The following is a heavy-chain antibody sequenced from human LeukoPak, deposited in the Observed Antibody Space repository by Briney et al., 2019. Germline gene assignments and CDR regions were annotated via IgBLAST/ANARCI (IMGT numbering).Heavy chain of an antibody. CDR3: AATYYYGSGSYYNRDY. J-gene: IGHJ4*02. CDR1: GGSISSGSYY. D-gene: IGHD3-10*01. CDR2: TYTSGST. V-gene: IGHV4-61*02. Sequence: SETLSLTCTVSGGSISSGSYYWSWIRQPAGKGLEWIGRTYTSGSTNYNPSLKSRVTISVDTSKNQFSLKLSSVTAADTAVYYCAATYYYGSGSYYNRDYWGQGTLVTVSS.